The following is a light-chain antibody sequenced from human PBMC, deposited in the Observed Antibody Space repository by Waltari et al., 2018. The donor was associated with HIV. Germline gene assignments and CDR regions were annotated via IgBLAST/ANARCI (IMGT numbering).Light chain of an antibody. CDR1: SSTIGAGYD. CDR3: QSYDSSLSGSDVV. J-gene: IGLJ2*01. CDR2: GNS. V-gene: IGLV1-40*01. Sequence: QSVVTQPPSVSGAPGQRVTISCTVSSSTIGAGYDVHWYQQLPGTAPKPLIYGNSNRPSGVPDRFSGSKSGTSASLAITGLQAEDEADYYCQSYDSSLSGSDVVFGGGTELTVL.